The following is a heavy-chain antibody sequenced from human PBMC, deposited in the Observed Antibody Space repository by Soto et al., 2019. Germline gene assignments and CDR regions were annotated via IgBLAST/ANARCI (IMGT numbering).Heavy chain of an antibody. Sequence: GPGLVKPSGTLSLTCTVSGGSISNNDWWSWVRQPPGKTLEWIGDIYHGGSTNYNPALKSRITISTDKSENQFSLRLTSATAADTAVYYCARARTDAEGFDYYYGMDVWGQGATVTVSS. D-gene: IGHD3-10*01. J-gene: IGHJ6*02. CDR2: IYHGGST. CDR1: GGSISNNDW. CDR3: ARARTDAEGFDYYYGMDV. V-gene: IGHV4-4*02.